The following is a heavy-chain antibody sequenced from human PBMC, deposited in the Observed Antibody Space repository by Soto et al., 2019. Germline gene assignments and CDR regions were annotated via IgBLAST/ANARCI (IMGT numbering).Heavy chain of an antibody. CDR2: IYHSGST. J-gene: IGHJ6*02. D-gene: IGHD1-26*01. CDR3: ARGPRGRSRYYYYYGMDV. CDR1: GGSISSYY. Sequence: SETLSLTCTVSGGSISSYYWSWIRQPPGKGLEWIGYIYHSGSTYYNPSLKSRVTISVDRSKNQFSLKLSSVTAADTAVYYCARGPRGRSRYYYYYGMDVWGQGTTVTVSS. V-gene: IGHV4-59*12.